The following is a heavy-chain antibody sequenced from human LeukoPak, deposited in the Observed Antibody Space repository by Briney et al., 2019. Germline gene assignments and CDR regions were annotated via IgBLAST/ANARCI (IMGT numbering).Heavy chain of an antibody. Sequence: PGGSLRLSCAASGFTFSSYAMHWVRQAPGKGLEYVSAISSNGGSTYYANSVKGRFTISRDNSKNTLYLQMGSLRAEDMAVYYCARDPLASPSSGWSFSDYWGQGTLVTASS. CDR3: ARDPLASPSSGWSFSDY. J-gene: IGHJ4*02. CDR1: GFTFSSYA. D-gene: IGHD6-19*01. V-gene: IGHV3-64*01. CDR2: ISSNGGST.